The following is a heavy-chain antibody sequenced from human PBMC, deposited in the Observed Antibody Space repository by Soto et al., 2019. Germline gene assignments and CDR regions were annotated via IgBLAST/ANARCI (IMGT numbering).Heavy chain of an antibody. CDR1: GGSISSDS. J-gene: IGHJ3*02. CDR3: ARLIDPDDAFDI. CDR2: IYYSGGT. Sequence: SETLSLTCSVSGGSISSDSWSWVRQPPGKGLEWIGYIYYSGGTNYNPSLKRRVTISVDTSKRQFSLKLNFVTAADTAVYYCARLIDPDDAFDIWGQGTLVTVSS. V-gene: IGHV4-59*08. D-gene: IGHD2-21*01.